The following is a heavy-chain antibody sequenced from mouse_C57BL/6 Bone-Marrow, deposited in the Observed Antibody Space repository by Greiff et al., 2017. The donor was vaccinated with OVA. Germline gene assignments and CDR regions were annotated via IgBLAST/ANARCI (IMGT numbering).Heavy chain of an antibody. CDR2: IYPGSGST. CDR1: GYTFTSYW. CDR3: ARGELGHKAY. J-gene: IGHJ3*01. Sequence: QVQLQQPGAELVKPGASVKMSCKASGYTFTSYWITWVKQRPGQGLEWIGDIYPGSGSTNYNEKFKSKATLTVDTSSSIAYMQLSSLTSEDAAVYYCARGELGHKAYWGKGTLVTVSA. V-gene: IGHV1-55*01. D-gene: IGHD4-1*01.